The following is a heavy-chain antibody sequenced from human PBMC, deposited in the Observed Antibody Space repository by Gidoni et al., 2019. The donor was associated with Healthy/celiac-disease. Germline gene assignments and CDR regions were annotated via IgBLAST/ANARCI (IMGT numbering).Heavy chain of an antibody. CDR1: GYTFTDYY. V-gene: IGHV1-2*02. Sequence: QVQLWQSGAEVKKPGAAVKVSCKASGYTFTDYYMPRVRQAPGHGLEWMGWINPNSGVTNYAQKFQGRVTMTRDTSISTAYMELSRLRSDDTAVYYCASAIYPCGIAVAGTRGLVDYWGQGTLVTVSS. CDR2: INPNSGVT. CDR3: ASAIYPCGIAVAGTRGLVDY. J-gene: IGHJ4*02. D-gene: IGHD6-19*01.